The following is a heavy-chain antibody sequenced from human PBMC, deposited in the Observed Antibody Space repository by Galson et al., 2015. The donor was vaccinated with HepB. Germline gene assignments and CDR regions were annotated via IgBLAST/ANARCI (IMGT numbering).Heavy chain of an antibody. J-gene: IGHJ5*02. CDR2: ISSSSSYI. CDR3: ARKTSMAVNGYNWIDP. V-gene: IGHV3-21*01. CDR1: GFTFSSYS. D-gene: IGHD5-18*01. Sequence: SLRLSCAASGFTFSSYSMNWVRQAPGKGLEWVSSISSSSSYIYYADSVRGRFTISRDNSKNTVYLDMDSLRVEDTAVYYCARKTSMAVNGYNWIDPWGQGTLVTVSS.